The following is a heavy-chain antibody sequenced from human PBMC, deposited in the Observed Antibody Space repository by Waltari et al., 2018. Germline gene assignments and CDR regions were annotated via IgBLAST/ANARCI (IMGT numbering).Heavy chain of an antibody. CDR3: AREGFHSSGWVGDYYYYYYMDV. CDR2: IKQDGSEK. Sequence: EVQLVESGGGLVQPGGSLRLSCAASGFTFSSYWMSWVRQAPGKGLEWVANIKQDGSEKYYVDSVKGRFTISRDNAKNSLYLQMNSLRAEDTAVYYCAREGFHSSGWVGDYYYYYYMDVWGKGTTVTVSS. J-gene: IGHJ6*03. V-gene: IGHV3-7*01. CDR1: GFTFSSYW. D-gene: IGHD6-19*01.